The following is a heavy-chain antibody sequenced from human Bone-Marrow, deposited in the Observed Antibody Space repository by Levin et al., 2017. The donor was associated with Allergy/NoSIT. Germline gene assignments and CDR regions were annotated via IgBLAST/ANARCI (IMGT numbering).Heavy chain of an antibody. CDR2: INAAGSTT. CDR1: GFIFNDYW. D-gene: IGHD4-23*01. J-gene: IGHJ4*02. Sequence: RGESLKISCAASGFIFNDYWIHWVRQVPGKGLVWLSRINAAGSTTYADSVKGRFTISRDNANNMVFLQMNNLRAEDTAVYHCTRPGLQLRWSSSFEYWGQGALVTVSS. V-gene: IGHV3-74*01. CDR3: TRPGLQLRWSSSFEY.